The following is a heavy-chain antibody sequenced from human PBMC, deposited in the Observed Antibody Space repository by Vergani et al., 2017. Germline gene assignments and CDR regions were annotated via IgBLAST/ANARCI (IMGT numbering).Heavy chain of an antibody. Sequence: QVQLQQWGAGLLKPSETLSLTCAVYCGSFSGYYWSWIRQPPGKGLEWIGEINHSGSTNYNPSLKSRVTISVDTSKNQFSLKLSSVTAADTAVYYCASSGEARTYYDFWSGYYLLDYWGQGTLVTVSS. J-gene: IGHJ4*02. V-gene: IGHV4-34*01. CDR1: CGSFSGYY. CDR2: INHSGST. D-gene: IGHD3-3*01. CDR3: ASSGEARTYYDFWSGYYLLDY.